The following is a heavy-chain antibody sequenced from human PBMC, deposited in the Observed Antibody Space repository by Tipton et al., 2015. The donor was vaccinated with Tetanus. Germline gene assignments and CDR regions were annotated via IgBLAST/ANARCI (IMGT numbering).Heavy chain of an antibody. Sequence: LRLSCAVYGGSFSGYYWSWIRQPPGKGLEWIGEINHSGSTNYNPSLKSRVTISVDTSKNQFSLKLSSVTAADTAVYYCARAGWGNWNYGRLFDYWGQGTLVTVSS. D-gene: IGHD1-7*01. J-gene: IGHJ4*02. CDR1: GGSFSGYY. CDR3: ARAGWGNWNYGRLFDY. V-gene: IGHV4-34*01. CDR2: INHSGST.